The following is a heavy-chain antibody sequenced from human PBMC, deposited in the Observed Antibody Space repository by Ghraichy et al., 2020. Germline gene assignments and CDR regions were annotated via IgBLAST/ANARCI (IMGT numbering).Heavy chain of an antibody. CDR3: ARGREALD. J-gene: IGHJ4*02. CDR1: GGSFSGYY. V-gene: IGHV4-34*01. Sequence: SETLSLTCAVYGGSFSGYYWSWIRQPPGKGLEWIGEINHSGSTNYNPSLKSRVTISVDTSKNQFSLKLSSVTAADTAVYYCARGREALDWGQGTLVTVSS. D-gene: IGHD1-1*01. CDR2: INHSGST.